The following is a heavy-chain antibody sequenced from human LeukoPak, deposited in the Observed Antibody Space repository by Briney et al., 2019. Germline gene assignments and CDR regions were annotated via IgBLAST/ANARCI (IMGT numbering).Heavy chain of an antibody. D-gene: IGHD3-22*01. CDR1: GFTFSSYA. CDR3: AKHASRNYYDSSGYYSY. CDR2: ISGSGGST. Sequence: GGSLRLSCAASGFTFSSYAMSWVRQAPGKGLEWVSAISGSGGSTYYADSVKGRFTISRDNSKNTLYLQMNSLRAEDTAVYYCAKHASRNYYDSSGYYSYWGQGTLVTVSS. V-gene: IGHV3-23*01. J-gene: IGHJ4*02.